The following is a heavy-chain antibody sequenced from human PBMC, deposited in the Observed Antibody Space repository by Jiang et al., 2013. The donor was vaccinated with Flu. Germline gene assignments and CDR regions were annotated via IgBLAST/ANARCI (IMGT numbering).Heavy chain of an antibody. J-gene: IGHJ6*02. D-gene: IGHD3-3*01. V-gene: IGHV4-59*01. Sequence: GPGLVKPAETLSLTCTVSGASIGSYYWSWIRQPPGKGLEWIGHAYYSGSTKYNPSLKSRVTISVDTSKNQFSLKLSSVTAADTAVYYCARDYDFWTTGGGLDVWGRGGHGHRLL. CDR2: AYYSGST. CDR3: ARDYDFWTTGGGLDV. CDR1: GASIGSYY.